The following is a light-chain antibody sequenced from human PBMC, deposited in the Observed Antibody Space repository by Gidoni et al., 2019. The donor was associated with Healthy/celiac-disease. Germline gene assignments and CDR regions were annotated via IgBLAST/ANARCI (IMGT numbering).Light chain of an antibody. J-gene: IGLJ2*01. CDR2: QDS. CDR1: KLGDKY. CDR3: QAWDSSHVV. Sequence: LTQPPSVSVFPGQTASITCSGDKLGDKYACWYQQKPGQSPVLVIYQDSKRPSGIPERFSGSNSGNTATLTISGTQAMDEADYYCQAWDSSHVVFGGGTKLTVL. V-gene: IGLV3-1*01.